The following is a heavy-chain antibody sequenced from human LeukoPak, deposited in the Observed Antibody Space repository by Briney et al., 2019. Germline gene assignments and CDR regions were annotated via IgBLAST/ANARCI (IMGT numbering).Heavy chain of an antibody. CDR2: INLNSGGT. D-gene: IGHD3-22*01. Sequence: ASVRASCKASGYTFTGYYMNWVRQAPGQGLEWMGWINLNSGGTKYIQKFQGRVTMARDTSTSTAYMELSSLRSDDTAVYYCASDNDTRHEHWGQGTLVTVSS. CDR3: ASDNDTRHEH. CDR1: GYTFTGYY. J-gene: IGHJ1*01. V-gene: IGHV1-2*02.